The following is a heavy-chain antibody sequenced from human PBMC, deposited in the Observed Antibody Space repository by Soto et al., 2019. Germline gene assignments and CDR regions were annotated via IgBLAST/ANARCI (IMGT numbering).Heavy chain of an antibody. CDR2: ISYDGSNK. D-gene: IGHD2-15*01. J-gene: IGHJ3*02. CDR1: GFTFSSYA. CDR3: ARLVVAASPRSLVDAFDI. Sequence: GGSLRLSCAASGFTFSSYAMHWVRQAPGKGLEWVAVISYDGSNKYYADSVKGRFTISRDNSKNTLYLQMNSLRAEDTAVYYCARLVVAASPRSLVDAFDIWGQGTMVTVS. V-gene: IGHV3-30-3*01.